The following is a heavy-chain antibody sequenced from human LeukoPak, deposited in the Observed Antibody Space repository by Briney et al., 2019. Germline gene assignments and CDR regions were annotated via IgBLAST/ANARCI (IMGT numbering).Heavy chain of an antibody. J-gene: IGHJ5*02. D-gene: IGHD2-15*01. Sequence: ASVKVSCKASGYTFTSYGISWVRQAPGQGLEWMGWISAYNGNTNYAQKLQGRVTMTTDTSTSTAYMELRSLRSDDTAVYYCARDSPIVVVVAAPNWFDPWGQGTLVTVSS. CDR1: GYTFTSYG. CDR3: ARDSPIVVVVAAPNWFDP. V-gene: IGHV1-18*01. CDR2: ISAYNGNT.